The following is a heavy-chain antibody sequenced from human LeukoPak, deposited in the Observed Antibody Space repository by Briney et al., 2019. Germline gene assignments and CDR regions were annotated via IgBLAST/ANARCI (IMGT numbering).Heavy chain of an antibody. D-gene: IGHD6-13*01. CDR3: ATDLGSSRPNF. V-gene: IGHV3-33*05. J-gene: IGHJ4*02. CDR1: GFTFSGYG. CDR2: ILYDGSNK. Sequence: GGSLRLSCAASGFTFSGYGMHWVRQAPGKGLEWVAVILYDGSNKYYTDSVKGRFTISRDNAKNSLYLQMNSLRAEDTAVYYCATDLGSSRPNFWGQGILVTVSS.